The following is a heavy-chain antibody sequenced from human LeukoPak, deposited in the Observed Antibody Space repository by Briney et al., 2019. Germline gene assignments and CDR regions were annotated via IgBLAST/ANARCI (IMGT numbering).Heavy chain of an antibody. D-gene: IGHD6-19*01. CDR2: IYHSGNT. J-gene: IGHJ4*02. CDR3: ARHGGGWAHFDS. V-gene: IGHV4-38-2*02. CDR1: NYSISSGYY. Sequence: NPSETLSLTCSVSNYSISSGYYWGWIRQSPGKGLEWIGNIYHSGNTFYNPSLKSRVTMSVDTSKNQFSLKLSSVTAADTAVYYCARHGGGWAHFDSWGQGALVTVSS.